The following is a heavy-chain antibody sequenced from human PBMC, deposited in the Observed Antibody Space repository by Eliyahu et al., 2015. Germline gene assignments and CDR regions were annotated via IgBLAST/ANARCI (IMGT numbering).Heavy chain of an antibody. Sequence: EVQLVESGGGLVQPGGSLRLSCAASGFTFSRYWMNWVRQAPGKGLEWVAKIKQDGSEKYYVDSVKGRFSISRDNAKNALYLQMSGLRAEDTAVYYCARTDYWGQGTLVTVSS. CDR1: GFTFSRYW. CDR2: IKQDGSEK. J-gene: IGHJ4*02. V-gene: IGHV3-7*01. CDR3: ARTDY.